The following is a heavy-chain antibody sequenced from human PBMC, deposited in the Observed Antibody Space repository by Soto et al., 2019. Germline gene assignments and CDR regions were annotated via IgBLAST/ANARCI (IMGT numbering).Heavy chain of an antibody. CDR1: GFTFSDYY. J-gene: IGHJ4*02. CDR2: ISSSSSYT. V-gene: IGHV3-11*06. Sequence: GGSLRLSCAASGFTFSDYYMSWIRQAPGKGLEWVSYISSSSSYTNYADSVKGRFTISRDNAKNSLYLQMNSLRAEDTAVYYCARRGVEYYFDYWGQGTLVTVSS. CDR3: ARRGVEYYFDY. D-gene: IGHD3-16*01.